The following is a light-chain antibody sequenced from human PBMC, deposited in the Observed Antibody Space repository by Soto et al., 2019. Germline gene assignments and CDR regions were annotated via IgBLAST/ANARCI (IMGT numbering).Light chain of an antibody. Sequence: EILLTQSPATLSFSPGERATVSCRASQSVSSSYLAWYQQKPGQAPRLLIYGASSRATGIPDRFSGSGSGTDFTLTISRPEPEDFAVYYCQQYGSSPSYTFGQGTKVDIK. CDR3: QQYGSSPSYT. CDR1: QSVSSSY. J-gene: IGKJ2*01. V-gene: IGKV3-20*01. CDR2: GAS.